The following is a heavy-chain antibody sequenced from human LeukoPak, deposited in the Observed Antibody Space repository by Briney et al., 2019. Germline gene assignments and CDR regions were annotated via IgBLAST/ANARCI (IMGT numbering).Heavy chain of an antibody. CDR1: GGSISSYY. J-gene: IGHJ4*02. V-gene: IGHV4-39*01. CDR2: VYYSGST. CDR3: ARSRRSGSQSFDY. D-gene: IGHD3-10*01. Sequence: SETLSLTCTVSGGSISSYYWSWIRQPPGKGLEWIGSVYYSGSTYYNPSLKSRVTISVDTSKNQFSLKLSSVTAADTAVYYCARSRRSGSQSFDYWGQGTLVTVSS.